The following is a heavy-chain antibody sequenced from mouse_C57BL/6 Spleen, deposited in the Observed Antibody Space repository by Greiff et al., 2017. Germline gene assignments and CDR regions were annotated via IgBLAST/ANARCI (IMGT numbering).Heavy chain of an antibody. J-gene: IGHJ2*01. CDR2: ISDGGSYT. CDR1: GFTFSSYA. D-gene: IGHD1-1*01. V-gene: IGHV5-4*01. CDR3: ARDRDTTVLDY. Sequence: EVKVEESGGGLVKPGGSLKLSCAASGFTFSSYAMSWVRQTPEKRLEWVATISDGGSYTYYPDNVKGRFTISRDNAKNNLYLQMSHLKSEDTAMYYCARDRDTTVLDYWGQGTTLTVSS.